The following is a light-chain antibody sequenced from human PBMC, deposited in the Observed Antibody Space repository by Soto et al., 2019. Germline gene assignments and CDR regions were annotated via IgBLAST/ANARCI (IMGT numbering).Light chain of an antibody. CDR3: SSYTNKDTLL. Sequence: SALTQPASVSGSPGQSITISCTGTSSDVGDYDHVSWYQQHPGKAPKLIIYDVTVRPSGISPRFSGSKSDNTASLAVSGLQPEDEADYYCSSYTNKDTLLFGGGTKLTVL. CDR2: DVT. J-gene: IGLJ3*02. CDR1: SSDVGDYDH. V-gene: IGLV2-14*03.